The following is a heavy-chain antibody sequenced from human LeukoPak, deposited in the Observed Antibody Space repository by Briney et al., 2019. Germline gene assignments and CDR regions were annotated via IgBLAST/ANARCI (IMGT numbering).Heavy chain of an antibody. V-gene: IGHV3-74*01. Sequence: GGSLRLSCATAGFTFSNYWIHWVRQAPGNGLVWVSRINSEGSRTNYADSVKGRFTISRDNAKNTLYLQMDSLRADDTAVYYCARDDDSSGQPIWGQGTLVTVSS. CDR3: ARDDDSSGQPI. J-gene: IGHJ4*02. CDR2: INSEGSRT. CDR1: GFTFSNYW. D-gene: IGHD3-22*01.